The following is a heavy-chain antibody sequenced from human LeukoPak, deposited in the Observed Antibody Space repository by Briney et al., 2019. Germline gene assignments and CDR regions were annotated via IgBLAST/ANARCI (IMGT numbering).Heavy chain of an antibody. CDR3: ARGRTGTPNWFDP. V-gene: IGHV4-31*03. D-gene: IGHD1-7*01. J-gene: IGHJ5*02. CDR1: GGSIRSGGYY. CDR2: IYYSGST. Sequence: SETLSLTCTLSGGSIRSGGYYWSWIRQHPGKGLEWIGYIYYSGSTYYNPSLKSRVTISVDTSKNQFSLKLSSVTAADTAVYYCARGRTGTPNWFDPWGQGTLVTVSS.